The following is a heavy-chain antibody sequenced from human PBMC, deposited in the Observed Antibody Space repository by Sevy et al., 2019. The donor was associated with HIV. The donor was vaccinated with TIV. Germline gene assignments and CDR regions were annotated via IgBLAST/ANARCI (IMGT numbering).Heavy chain of an antibody. CDR3: AKGTVAAPVGNYFDH. J-gene: IGHJ4*01. CDR2: ISGSSGLT. V-gene: IGHV3-23*01. CDR1: GFSFMPYA. D-gene: IGHD6-25*01. Sequence: GGFLRLSCAASGFSFMPYAMSWVRQAPGKGLECVSGISGSSGLTYYADSVKGRFTISRDNSKNTLYLQMKNLRADDTAVYYCAKGTVAAPVGNYFDHWGHGALVTVSS.